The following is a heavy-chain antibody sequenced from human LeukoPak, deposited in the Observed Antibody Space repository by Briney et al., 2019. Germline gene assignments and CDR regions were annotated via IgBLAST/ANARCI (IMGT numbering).Heavy chain of an antibody. CDR3: TTVITGTSNPMDV. J-gene: IGHJ6*03. CDR1: GFTFSNAW. V-gene: IGHV3-15*01. Sequence: GGSLRLSCAASGFTFSNAWMSWVRQAPGKGLEWVGRIKSKTDGGTTDYAAPVKGRFTISRDDSKNTLYLQMNSLKTEDTAVYYCTTVITGTSNPMDVWGKGTTVTVSS. D-gene: IGHD1-7*01. CDR2: IKSKTDGGTT.